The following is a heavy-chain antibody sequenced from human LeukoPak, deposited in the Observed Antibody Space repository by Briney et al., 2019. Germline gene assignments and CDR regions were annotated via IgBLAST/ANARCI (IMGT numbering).Heavy chain of an antibody. CDR2: IYYSGST. Sequence: SETLSLTCTVSGGSISSYYWSWIRQPPGKGLEWIGYIYYSGSTNYNPSLKSRVTISVDTSKNQSSLKLSSVTAADTAVYYCARALGATDFDYWGQGTLVTVSS. D-gene: IGHD1-26*01. V-gene: IGHV4-59*01. J-gene: IGHJ4*02. CDR3: ARALGATDFDY. CDR1: GGSISSYY.